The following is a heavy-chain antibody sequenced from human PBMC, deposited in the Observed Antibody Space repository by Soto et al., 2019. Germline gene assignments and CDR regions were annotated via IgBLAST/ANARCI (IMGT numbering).Heavy chain of an antibody. J-gene: IGHJ4*02. V-gene: IGHV3-23*01. CDR3: ARRGSGSYYDY. Sequence: EVQLLESGGGLVQPGGSLRLSCAASGFTFSSYAMRWVRQAPVKGLEWVSAISGSGDSTYYADSVKGRFTISRDNSKNTLYLQMNSLRAEDTGVYYWARRGSGSYYDYWGQGTLVTVSS. D-gene: IGHD1-26*01. CDR2: ISGSGDST. CDR1: GFTFSSYA.